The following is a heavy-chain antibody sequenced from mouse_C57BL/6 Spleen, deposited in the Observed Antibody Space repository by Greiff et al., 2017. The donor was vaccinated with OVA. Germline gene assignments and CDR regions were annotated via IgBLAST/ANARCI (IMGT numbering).Heavy chain of an antibody. CDR2: IYPGSGNT. Sequence: LVESGAELVRPGASVKLSCKASGYTFTDYYINWVKQRPGQGLEWIARIYPGSGNTYYNEKFKGKATLTAEKSSSTAYMQLSSLTSEDSAVYFCARRYYGSPYYAMDYWGQGTSVTVSS. D-gene: IGHD1-1*01. CDR1: GYTFTDYY. V-gene: IGHV1-76*01. CDR3: ARRYYGSPYYAMDY. J-gene: IGHJ4*01.